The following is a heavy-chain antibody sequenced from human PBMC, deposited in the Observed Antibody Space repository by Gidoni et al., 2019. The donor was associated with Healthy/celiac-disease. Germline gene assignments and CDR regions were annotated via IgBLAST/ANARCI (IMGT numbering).Heavy chain of an antibody. D-gene: IGHD3-3*01. V-gene: IGHV3-48*02. CDR3: ARLYTYYDFWSDKSGDAFDI. CDR2: ISRSSSTI. Sequence: EVQLVESGGGLVQPGGSLSLSCAASGFTFSSYSINWVRQAPGKGLEWVSYISRSSSTIYYADSGKGRFTISRDNAKNSLYLQMNSLRDEDTAVYYCARLYTYYDFWSDKSGDAFDIWGQGTMVTVSS. CDR1: GFTFSSYS. J-gene: IGHJ3*02.